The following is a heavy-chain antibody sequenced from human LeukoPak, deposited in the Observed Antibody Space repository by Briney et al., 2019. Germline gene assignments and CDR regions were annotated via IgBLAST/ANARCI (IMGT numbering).Heavy chain of an antibody. D-gene: IGHD6-13*01. J-gene: IGHJ5*02. CDR1: GFTFSYYA. CDR3: AKSSGIAAVGNWFDP. Sequence: GGSLRLSCSASGFTFSYYAMHWVRQTAGKGLEFVSGISSNGGSTYYADSLKGRFTISRDNSNNTLYLQMSSLRAEDTAVYYCAKSSGIAAVGNWFDPWGQGTLVTVSS. CDR2: ISSNGGST. V-gene: IGHV3-64D*09.